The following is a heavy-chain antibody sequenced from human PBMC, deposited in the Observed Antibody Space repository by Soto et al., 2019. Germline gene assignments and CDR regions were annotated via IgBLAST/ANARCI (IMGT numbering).Heavy chain of an antibody. CDR3: ARWAQAGTSGGYRRDP. CDR1: GYTFTTNF. J-gene: IGHJ5*02. D-gene: IGHD6-25*01. CDR2: VNPYSGGT. Sequence: ASVKVSCKASGYTFTTNFFHWVRQAPGQGLEWMGWVNPYSGGTIYAQKLQGSVTMTRDTSISTAYMELSGLTSDDTAVYYCARWAQAGTSGGYRRDPWGQGTLVTVSS. V-gene: IGHV1-2*02.